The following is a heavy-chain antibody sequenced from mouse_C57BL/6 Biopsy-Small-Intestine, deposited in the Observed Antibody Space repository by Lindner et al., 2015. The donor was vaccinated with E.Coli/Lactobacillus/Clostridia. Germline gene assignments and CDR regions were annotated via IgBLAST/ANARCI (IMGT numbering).Heavy chain of an antibody. CDR1: GYTFTDYY. D-gene: IGHD2-14*01. Sequence: SVKVSCKASGYTFTDYYVHWVRQAPGQGLEWMGWIKPNSGDTEIAQNFQGRVTMARGTSINVVYMDLSGLRSDDAAAYYCATEEEGSTRGTLDYWGQGTLVTDSS. J-gene: IGHJ4*01. CDR3: ATEEEGSTRGTLDY. V-gene: IGHV14-4*02. CDR2: IKPNSGDT.